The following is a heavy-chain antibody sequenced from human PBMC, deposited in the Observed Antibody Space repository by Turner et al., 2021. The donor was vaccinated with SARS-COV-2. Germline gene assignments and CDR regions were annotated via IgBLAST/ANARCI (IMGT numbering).Heavy chain of an antibody. CDR1: GFAFSTYG. CDR3: AKVYSYAVLDY. Sequence: EVQLLESGGGLVQPGGSLRLSCAASGFAFSTYGMSWVRQAPGKGLEWVSSISGSGGRTHDVDSVKGRFTISRDNSKNTVYLQMNSLRTEDTAVYYCAKVYSYAVLDYWGQGTLLTVSS. CDR2: ISGSGGRT. V-gene: IGHV3-23*01. J-gene: IGHJ4*02. D-gene: IGHD5-18*01.